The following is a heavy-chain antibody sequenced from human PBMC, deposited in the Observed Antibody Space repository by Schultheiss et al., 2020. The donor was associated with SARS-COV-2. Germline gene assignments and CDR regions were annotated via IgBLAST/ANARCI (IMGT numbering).Heavy chain of an antibody. CDR1: GGSVSSGPYS. CDR3: ASHAPYYSDSSGYFDY. CDR2: IYYSGST. Sequence: SQTLSLTCTVSGGSVSSGPYSWSWIRQSPGKGLEWIGDIYYSGSTKYNASLRSRVTISVETSKNQFSLKLSSVTAADTAVYYCASHAPYYSDSSGYFDYWGQGILVTVSS. D-gene: IGHD3-22*01. J-gene: IGHJ4*02. V-gene: IGHV4-61*01.